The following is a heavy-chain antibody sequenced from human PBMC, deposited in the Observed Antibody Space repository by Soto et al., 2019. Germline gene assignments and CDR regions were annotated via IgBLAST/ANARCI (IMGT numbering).Heavy chain of an antibody. CDR2: IYYSGST. Sequence: SETLSLTCTVSGGSISGGGYYWSWIRQHPGKGLEWIGYIYYSGSTYYNPSLKSRVTISVDTSKNQFSLKLSSVTAADTAVYYCARETSIAARLFDYWGQGTLVTVSS. CDR3: ARETSIAARLFDY. D-gene: IGHD6-6*01. CDR1: GGSISGGGYY. V-gene: IGHV4-31*03. J-gene: IGHJ4*02.